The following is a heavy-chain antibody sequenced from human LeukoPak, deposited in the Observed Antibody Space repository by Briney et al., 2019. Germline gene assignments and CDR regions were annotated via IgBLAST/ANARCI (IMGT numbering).Heavy chain of an antibody. CDR1: GFTFSSYA. Sequence: GGSLRLSCAASGFTFSSYAMSWVRQAPGKGLEWVSAISGSGGSTYYADSVKGRFTISRDNSKDTLYLQMNSLRAEDTAVYYCAIMHGYYDGSGYWVQWGQGTLVTVSS. CDR3: AIMHGYYDGSGYWVQ. D-gene: IGHD3-22*01. J-gene: IGHJ1*01. V-gene: IGHV3-23*01. CDR2: ISGSGGST.